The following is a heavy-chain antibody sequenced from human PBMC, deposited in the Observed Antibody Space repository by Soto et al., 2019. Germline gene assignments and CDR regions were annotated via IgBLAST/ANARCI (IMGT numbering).Heavy chain of an antibody. V-gene: IGHV3-74*01. Sequence: PGGSLRLSCAASGFTFTTYWMHWVRQAPGKGLVWVSRINSDGSTTNYADSVKGRFTISRDNAKNTLYLQMNSLRAEDTAVYYCTSGGNSHLFDYWGQGXLVTVSS. CDR3: TSGGNSHLFDY. CDR2: INSDGSTT. CDR1: GFTFTTYW. J-gene: IGHJ4*01. D-gene: IGHD2-15*01.